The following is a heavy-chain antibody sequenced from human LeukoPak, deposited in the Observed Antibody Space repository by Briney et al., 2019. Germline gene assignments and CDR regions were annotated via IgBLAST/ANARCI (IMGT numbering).Heavy chain of an antibody. CDR1: GFTVSSNY. J-gene: IGHJ4*02. Sequence: GGSLRLSCAASGFTVSSNYMSWVRQAPGKGLEWVSVIYSGGSTYYADSVKGRFTISRDNSKNTLYLQMNSLRAEDTAVYYCARVGTGVYYYDSSGYYPYYFDYWGQGTLVTASS. D-gene: IGHD3-22*01. CDR2: IYSGGST. CDR3: ARVGTGVYYYDSSGYYPYYFDY. V-gene: IGHV3-66*01.